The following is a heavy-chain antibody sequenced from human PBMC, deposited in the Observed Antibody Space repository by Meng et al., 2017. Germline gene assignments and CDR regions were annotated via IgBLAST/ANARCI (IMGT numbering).Heavy chain of an antibody. CDR1: GFTFSSYS. D-gene: IGHD6-19*01. V-gene: IGHV3-21*01. CDR3: ARSMLIRRTKYSSGWSDY. Sequence: GESLKISCAASGFTFSSYSMNWVRQAPGKGLEWVSSISSSSSYIYYANSVKGRFTISRDNAKNSLYLQMNSLRAEDTAVYYCARSMLIRRTKYSSGWSDYWGQGTLVTVSS. CDR2: ISSSSSYI. J-gene: IGHJ4*02.